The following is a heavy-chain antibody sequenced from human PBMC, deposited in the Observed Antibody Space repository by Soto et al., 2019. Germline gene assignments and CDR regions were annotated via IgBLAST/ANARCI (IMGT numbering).Heavy chain of an antibody. V-gene: IGHV4-39*01. CDR2: IYYSGST. CDR3: ARHVFGDPNSYYYYYGMDV. CDR1: GGSISSSSYY. J-gene: IGHJ6*02. D-gene: IGHD4-17*01. Sequence: SETLSLTCTVSGGSISSSSYYWGWIRQPPGKGLEWIGSIYYSGSTYYNPSLKSRVTISVDTSKNQFSLKLSSVTAADTAVYYCARHVFGDPNSYYYYYGMDVWGQGTTVTVSS.